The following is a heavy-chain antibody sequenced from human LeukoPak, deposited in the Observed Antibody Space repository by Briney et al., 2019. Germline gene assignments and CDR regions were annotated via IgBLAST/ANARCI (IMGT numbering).Heavy chain of an antibody. CDR2: IDTTSTTT. J-gene: IGHJ1*01. V-gene: IGHV3-48*01. Sequence: GGSLRLSCAASGFSFSSYTMNWVRQAPGKGLEWISYIDTTSTTTNYADSVRGRFTISRDSAKNSLYLQMDSLRAEDTALYYCARGLVVVAQYFQHWGQGTLVTVSS. CDR3: ARGLVVVAQYFQH. D-gene: IGHD2-15*01. CDR1: GFSFSSYT.